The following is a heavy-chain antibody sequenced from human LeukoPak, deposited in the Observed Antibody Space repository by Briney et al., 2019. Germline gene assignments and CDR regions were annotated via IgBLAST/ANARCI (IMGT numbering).Heavy chain of an antibody. Sequence: GGSLRLSCAASGLMFRSFEMYWVRQAPGKGPEWVAYISSGATTMYYADSVKGRFTISRDDAKNSLFLQMNSLRAEDTAVYYCALLAVASDFDYWGQGTLVTVSS. CDR3: ALLAVASDFDY. CDR2: ISSGATTM. J-gene: IGHJ4*02. D-gene: IGHD6-19*01. CDR1: GLMFRSFE. V-gene: IGHV3-48*03.